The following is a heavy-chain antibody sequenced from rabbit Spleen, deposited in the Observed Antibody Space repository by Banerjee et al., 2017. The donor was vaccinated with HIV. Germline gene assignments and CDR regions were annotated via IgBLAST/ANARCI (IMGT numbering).Heavy chain of an antibody. CDR2: IYAGSSGST. J-gene: IGHJ4*01. V-gene: IGHV1S45*01. CDR1: GFAFNSVYD. CDR3: ARDGAGGSYFAL. Sequence: QEQLVESGGGLVQPEGSLTLTCTASGFAFNSVYDMCWVRQAPGKGLEWIACIYAGSSGSTYYASWAKGRFTISKTSSTTVTLQMTSLTAADTATYFCARDGAGGSYFALWGPGTLVTVS. D-gene: IGHD8-1*01.